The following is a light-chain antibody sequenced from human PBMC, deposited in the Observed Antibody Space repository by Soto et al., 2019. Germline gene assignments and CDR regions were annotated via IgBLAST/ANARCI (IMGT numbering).Light chain of an antibody. CDR2: DNN. J-gene: IGLJ3*02. Sequence: SVLTQPPSVSAAPGQKVTISCSGSSSNIGNNYVSWYQQLPGTAPKLLIYDNNKRPSGIPDRFSGSKSGTSATLGITGLQTGDEADYYCGTWDSSLSAGEFGGGTQLTVL. CDR3: GTWDSSLSAGE. CDR1: SSNIGNNY. V-gene: IGLV1-51*01.